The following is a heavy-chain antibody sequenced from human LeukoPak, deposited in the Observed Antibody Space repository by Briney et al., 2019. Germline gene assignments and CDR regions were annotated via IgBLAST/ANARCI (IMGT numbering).Heavy chain of an antibody. J-gene: IGHJ4*02. D-gene: IGHD3-22*01. CDR1: GFTLSSDG. CDR2: ISSEGSNK. Sequence: PGGCLRLSCAASGFTLSSDGGDWVRQAAGRGLGWVAAISSEGSNKYDADSGRGRFTVPRHQSKNTRYLQMDSLRADEPVVYECTEDPIVGVITVFDFWGQGTLVTVSS. CDR3: TEDPIVGVITVFDF. V-gene: IGHV3-30*18.